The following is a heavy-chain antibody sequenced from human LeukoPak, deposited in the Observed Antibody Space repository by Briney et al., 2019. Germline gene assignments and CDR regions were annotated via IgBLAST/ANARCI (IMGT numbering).Heavy chain of an antibody. J-gene: IGHJ6*03. CDR2: VYESGTP. D-gene: IGHD3-10*01. CDR3: ARARGPAMVRGYYYMDV. Sequence: PSETLSLTCSVSGLSISSGRFWVWIRQPPGKGLEWLATVYESGTPFYNPSLKSRVTISVDTSKNQFSLKLSSVTAADTAVYYCARARGPAMVRGYYYMDVWGKGTTVTVSS. CDR1: GLSISSGRF. V-gene: IGHV4-38-2*02.